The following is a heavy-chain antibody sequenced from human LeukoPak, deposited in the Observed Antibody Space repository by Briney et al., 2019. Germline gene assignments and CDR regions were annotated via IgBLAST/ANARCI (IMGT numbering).Heavy chain of an antibody. V-gene: IGHV3-30*03. D-gene: IGHD5-24*01. CDR1: GFTFSPYG. Sequence: GGSLRLSCAASGFTFSPYGMHWVRQAPGKGLEWVAVISYDGSDKYYADSVKGRFTISRDNSKNTLYLQMNRLRPDDTAVYYCARHAVEGKWLQFYYFNYWGQGSLVTVSS. J-gene: IGHJ4*02. CDR2: ISYDGSDK. CDR3: ARHAVEGKWLQFYYFNY.